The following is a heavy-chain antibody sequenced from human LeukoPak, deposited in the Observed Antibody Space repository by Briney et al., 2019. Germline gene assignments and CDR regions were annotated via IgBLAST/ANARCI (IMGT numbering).Heavy chain of an antibody. CDR2: ISPSGGST. J-gene: IGHJ6*03. CDR3: ATSGNYDPYYYYYMDV. D-gene: IGHD1-7*01. Sequence: ASVKVSCKAFGYTFTSNYMHWVRQAPGQGPEWMGVISPSGGSTTYAQKLQGRVTMTTDTSTSTAYMELRSLRSDDTAVYYCATSGNYDPYYYYYMDVWGKGTTVTVSS. CDR1: GYTFTSNY. V-gene: IGHV1-46*01.